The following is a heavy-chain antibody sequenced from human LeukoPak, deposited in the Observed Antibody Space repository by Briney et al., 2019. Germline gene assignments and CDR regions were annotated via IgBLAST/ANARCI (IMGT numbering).Heavy chain of an antibody. D-gene: IGHD3-10*01. J-gene: IGHJ4*02. CDR3: AREIPSGSYAPDY. CDR2: ISSSGRSI. Sequence: GGSLRLSCAASGFTFSSYSMNWVRRAPGKGLEWVSYISSSGRSILYADSVKGRFTVSRDNAKNSLYLQMNNLRVEDTAVYYCAREIPSGSYAPDYWGQGTLVTVSS. V-gene: IGHV3-21*05. CDR1: GFTFSSYS.